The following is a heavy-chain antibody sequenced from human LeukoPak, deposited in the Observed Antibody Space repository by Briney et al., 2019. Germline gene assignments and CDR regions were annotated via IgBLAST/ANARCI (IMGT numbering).Heavy chain of an antibody. J-gene: IGHJ6*02. CDR2: MNPNSGNT. D-gene: IGHD2-2*01. Sequence: ASVTVSCKASGYTFTSYDINWVRQATGQGLEWMGWMNPNSGNTGYAQKFQGRVTMTRNTSISTAYMELSSLRSEDTAVYYCARGQYCSSTSRSLGMDVWGQGTTVTVSS. V-gene: IGHV1-8*01. CDR3: ARGQYCSSTSRSLGMDV. CDR1: GYTFTSYD.